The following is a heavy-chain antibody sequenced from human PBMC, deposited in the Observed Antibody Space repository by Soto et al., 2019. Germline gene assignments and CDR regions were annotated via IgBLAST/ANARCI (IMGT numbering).Heavy chain of an antibody. J-gene: IGHJ6*02. V-gene: IGHV4-31*03. CDR2: IYYSGST. Sequence: QTLCLTCTVSGGSISSGGYYWSWIRQHPGKGLEWIGYIYYSGSTYYNPSLKSRVTISVDTSKNQFSLKLSSVTAADTAVYYCARADYDSSGYYYYYYGMDVWGQGTTVTVSS. CDR3: ARADYDSSGYYYYYYGMDV. CDR1: GGSISSGGYY. D-gene: IGHD3-22*01.